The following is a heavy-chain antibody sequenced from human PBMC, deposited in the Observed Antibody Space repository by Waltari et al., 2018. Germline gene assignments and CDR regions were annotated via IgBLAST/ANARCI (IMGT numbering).Heavy chain of an antibody. D-gene: IGHD1-26*01. CDR2: IIPMDGTT. J-gene: IGHJ6*02. CDR1: GGTLRSYV. Sequence: QVQLVQSGAEVKKPGSSVKVSCKASGGTLRSYVISWVRQAPGQGLEWRGGIIPMDGTTNYEQKFQGRVTITADEATSTFYMELSSLRVEDTATYYCARVRKQWELLVTSSGYSAMDVWGQGTTVTVSS. CDR3: ARVRKQWELLVTSSGYSAMDV. V-gene: IGHV1-69*01.